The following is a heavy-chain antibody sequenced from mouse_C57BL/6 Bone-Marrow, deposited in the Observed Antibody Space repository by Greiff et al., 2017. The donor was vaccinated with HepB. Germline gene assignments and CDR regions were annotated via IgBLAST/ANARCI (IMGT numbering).Heavy chain of an antibody. CDR2: INPSSGYT. CDR1: GYTFTSYT. V-gene: IGHV1-4*01. CDR3: VLYYFDY. Sequence: VQLQESGAELARPGASVKMSCKASGYTFTSYTMHWVKQRPGQGLEWIGYINPSSGYTKYNQKFKDKATLTADKSSSRAYMQLSSLTSEDSAVYYCVLYYFDYWGQGTTLTVSS. J-gene: IGHJ2*01.